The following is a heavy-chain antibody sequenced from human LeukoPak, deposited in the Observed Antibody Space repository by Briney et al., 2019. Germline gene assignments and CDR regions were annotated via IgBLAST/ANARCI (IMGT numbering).Heavy chain of an antibody. CDR2: IYHSGST. Sequence: SETLSLTCAVSGGSFSSSNWWRWVRQPPEKGLEWFGVIYHSGSTNYNPSLKSRFTISVDKSKNQFSLKLSSVTAEDTAVYYCARGYYYGSGSSNWFDPWGQGTLVTVSS. CDR3: ARGYYYGSGSSNWFDP. D-gene: IGHD3-10*01. V-gene: IGHV4-4*02. CDR1: GGSFSSSNW. J-gene: IGHJ5*02.